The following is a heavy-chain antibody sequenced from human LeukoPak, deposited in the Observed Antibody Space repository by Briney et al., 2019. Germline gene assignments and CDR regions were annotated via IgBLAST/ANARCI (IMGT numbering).Heavy chain of an antibody. D-gene: IGHD1-1*01. CDR2: INPNSGGT. CDR1: GGTFSSYA. Sequence: ASVKVSCKASGGTFSSYAISWVRQAPGQGLEWMGWINPNSGGTNYAQKFQGRVTMTRDTSISTAYMELSRLRSDDTAVYYCARRVENYYYYYMDVWGKGTTVTVSS. V-gene: IGHV1-2*02. J-gene: IGHJ6*03. CDR3: ARRVENYYYYYMDV.